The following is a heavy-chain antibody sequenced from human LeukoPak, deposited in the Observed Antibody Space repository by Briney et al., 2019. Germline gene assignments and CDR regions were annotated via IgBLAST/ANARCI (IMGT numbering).Heavy chain of an antibody. CDR1: GFTFSSNA. CDR2: ISGSGGST. J-gene: IGHJ4*02. Sequence: GGSLRLSCAASGFTFSSNAMSWVRQAPGKGLEWVSAISGSGGSTYYADSVKGRFTISRDNSKNTLYLQMNSLRAEDTAVYYCAKGTILTGYYTGGFDYWGQGTLVTVS. CDR3: AKGTILTGYYTGGFDY. V-gene: IGHV3-23*01. D-gene: IGHD3-9*01.